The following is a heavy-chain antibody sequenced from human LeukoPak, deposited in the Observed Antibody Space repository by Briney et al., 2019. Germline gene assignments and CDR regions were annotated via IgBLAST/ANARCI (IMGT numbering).Heavy chain of an antibody. J-gene: IGHJ5*02. CDR2: INHSGST. CDR1: GGSFSGYY. V-gene: IGHV4-34*01. CDR3: ARGRLRVTIFGPYNWFDP. D-gene: IGHD3-3*01. Sequence: PSETLSLTCAVYGGSFSGYYWSWIRQPPGKGLEWLGEINHSGSTNYNPSLKSRVTISVDTSKNQFSLKLSSVTAADTAVYYCARGRLRVTIFGPYNWFDPWGQGTLVTVSS.